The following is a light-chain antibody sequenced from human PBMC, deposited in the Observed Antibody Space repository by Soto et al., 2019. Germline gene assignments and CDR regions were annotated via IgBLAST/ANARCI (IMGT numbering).Light chain of an antibody. CDR2: AAS. CDR3: QQYNSYSPLN. CDR1: QSISKF. V-gene: IGKV1-5*01. J-gene: IGKJ5*01. Sequence: TQSPSSLPSLLGDSFSIPCRSSQSISKFLSWYQQRPGTAPKLLIYAASSLESGVPSRFSGSGSGTEFTLTISSLQPDDFATYYCQQYNSYSPLNFGQGTQLEIK.